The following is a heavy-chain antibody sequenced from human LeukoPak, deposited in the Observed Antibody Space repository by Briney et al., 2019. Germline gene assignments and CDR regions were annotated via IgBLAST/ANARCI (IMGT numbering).Heavy chain of an antibody. CDR2: FDPEDGET. CDR3: ATGGLRQQLVDWDPYAFDI. Sequence: GASVKVSCKVSGYTLTELSMHWVRQAPGKGLEWMGGFDPEDGETIYAQKFQGRVTMTEDTSTDTAYMELSSVRSEDTAVYYCATGGLRQQLVDWDPYAFDIWGQGTMVTVSS. V-gene: IGHV1-24*01. D-gene: IGHD6-13*01. CDR1: GYTLTELS. J-gene: IGHJ3*02.